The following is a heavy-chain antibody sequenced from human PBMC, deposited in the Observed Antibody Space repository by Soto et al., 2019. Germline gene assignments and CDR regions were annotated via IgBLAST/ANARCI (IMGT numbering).Heavy chain of an antibody. D-gene: IGHD5-12*01. J-gene: IGHJ6*04. V-gene: IGHV1-69*13. CDR1: GGTFNNYP. Sequence: SVKVSCKASGGTFNNYPTTWVRQAPGEGLEWMGGSIPIFGTANYAQKFQGRVTISVDESTSTAYMELSSLRSEDTAVYYCARGRGYSGDDHYYYFDMDVWGKWTTVTAPQ. CDR3: ARGRGYSGDDHYYYFDMDV. CDR2: SIPIFGTA.